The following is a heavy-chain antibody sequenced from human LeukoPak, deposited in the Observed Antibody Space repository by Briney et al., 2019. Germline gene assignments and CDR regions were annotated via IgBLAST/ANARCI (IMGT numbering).Heavy chain of an antibody. V-gene: IGHV3-9*01. D-gene: IGHD3-22*01. J-gene: IGHJ4*02. CDR1: GFTFDDYA. Sequence: GGSLRLSCAASGFTFDDYAMHWVRQAPGKGLGWVSGISWNSGSIGYADSVKGRFTISRDNAKNSLYLQMNSLRAEDTALYYCAKTYYYDSSGHPFDYWGQGTLVTVSS. CDR2: ISWNSGSI. CDR3: AKTYYYDSSGHPFDY.